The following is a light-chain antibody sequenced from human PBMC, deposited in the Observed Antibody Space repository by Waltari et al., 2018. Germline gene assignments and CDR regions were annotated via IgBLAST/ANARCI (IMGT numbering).Light chain of an antibody. J-gene: IGKJ2*01. CDR3: QQSNNWPYT. CDR1: QSVGNK. V-gene: IGKV3-15*01. Sequence: EIEMTQSPATLSVSPGERAPVPCRASQSVGNKLAWYQQKPGQAPRLLFYDASTRATGIPVRFSGSGSGTEFTLTISSLQSEDFAVYYCQQSNNWPYTFGQGTKLEIK. CDR2: DAS.